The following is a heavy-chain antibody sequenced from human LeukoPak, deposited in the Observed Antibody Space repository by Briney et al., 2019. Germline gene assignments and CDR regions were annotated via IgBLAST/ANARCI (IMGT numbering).Heavy chain of an antibody. CDR1: GDSMVTYY. V-gene: IGHV4-59*12. CDR2: IYYSGSA. CDR3: ARVAHLTFDY. J-gene: IGHJ4*02. Sequence: SETLSLTCNVSGDSMVTYYWSWIRQPPGKGLEWIGYIYYSGSASYNPSLKSRVTISIDTSKNNFYLKLNSVTAADTAVYYCARVAHLTFDYWGQGALVTVSS. D-gene: IGHD1-20*01.